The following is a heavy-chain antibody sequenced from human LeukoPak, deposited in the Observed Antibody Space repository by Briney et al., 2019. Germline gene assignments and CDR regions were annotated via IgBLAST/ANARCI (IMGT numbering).Heavy chain of an antibody. V-gene: IGHV3-21*01. CDR2: ISSSSSYI. J-gene: IGHJ4*02. Sequence: GGSLRLSCAASGFTFSSYSMNWVRQAPGKGLEWVSSISSSSSYIYYADSVKGRFTISRDNAKNSLYLQMNSLRAEDTAVYYCARDGGDILTGYYYFDYWGQGTLVTVSS. CDR1: GFTFSSYS. D-gene: IGHD3-9*01. CDR3: ARDGGDILTGYYYFDY.